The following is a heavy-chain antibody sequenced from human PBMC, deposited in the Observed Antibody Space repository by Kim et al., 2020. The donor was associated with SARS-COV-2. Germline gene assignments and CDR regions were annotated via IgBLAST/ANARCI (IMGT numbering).Heavy chain of an antibody. J-gene: IGHJ5*02. CDR1: GFTFSGFT. V-gene: IGHV3-48*02. Sequence: GGSLRLFCEVSGFTFSGFTMIWVRQAPGKGLEWLSYITRTSTAIRYADPVKGRFTISRDNAKNSVYLQMSSLRDDDTALYFCTRENGFCSGGTCDP. D-gene: IGHD2-15*01. CDR3: TRENGFCSGGTCDP. CDR2: ITRTSTAI.